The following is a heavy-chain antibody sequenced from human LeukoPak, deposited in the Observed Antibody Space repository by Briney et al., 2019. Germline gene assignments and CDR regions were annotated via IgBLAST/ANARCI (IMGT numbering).Heavy chain of an antibody. CDR1: GGSFSGYY. V-gene: IGHV4-34*01. Sequence: SETLSLTCAVYGGSFSGYYWSWIRQPPGKGLEWIGEINHSGSTNYNPSLKSRVTISVDTSKNQFSLKLSSVTAADTAVYYCARASSPNYGDYVYYYYYMDVWGKGTTVTFSS. CDR2: INHSGST. CDR3: ARASSPNYGDYVYYYYYMDV. J-gene: IGHJ6*03. D-gene: IGHD4-17*01.